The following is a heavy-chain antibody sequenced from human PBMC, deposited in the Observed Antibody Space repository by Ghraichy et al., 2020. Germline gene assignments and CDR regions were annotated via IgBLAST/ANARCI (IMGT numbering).Heavy chain of an antibody. CDR1: GFTFSSYA. CDR3: ANSRGRYSGYLGAFDI. Sequence: GGSLRLSCAASGFTFSSYAMSWVRQAPGKGLEWVSAISGSGGSTYYADSVKGRFTISRDNSKNTLYLQMNSLRAEDTAVYYCANSRGRYSGYLGAFDIWGQGTMVTVSS. J-gene: IGHJ3*02. D-gene: IGHD5-12*01. CDR2: ISGSGGST. V-gene: IGHV3-23*01.